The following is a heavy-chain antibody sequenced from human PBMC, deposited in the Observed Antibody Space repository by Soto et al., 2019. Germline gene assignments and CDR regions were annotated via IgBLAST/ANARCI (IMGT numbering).Heavy chain of an antibody. Sequence: QVQLVQSGAEVKKPGASVKVSCKASGYTFTSYGISWVRQAPGQGLEWMGWISAYNGNTKYAQKLQGRVTLTTDTSTSTAHMALRSRRSDDTAVSYGARESPPADYRCQGTPVTGST. CDR2: ISAYNGNT. J-gene: IGHJ4*02. CDR3: ARESPPADY. V-gene: IGHV1-18*01. CDR1: GYTFTSYG.